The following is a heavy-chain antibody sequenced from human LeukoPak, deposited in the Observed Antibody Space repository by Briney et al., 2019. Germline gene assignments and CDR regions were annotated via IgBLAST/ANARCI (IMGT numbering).Heavy chain of an antibody. V-gene: IGHV3-7*01. Sequence: GGSLRLSCAASGFTFSSYWMSWVRQAPGKGLEWVANIKQDGSEKYYVDSVKGRFTISRDNAKNSLYLQVNSLRAEDTAVYHCARDRFPSVTTLDYWGQGTLVTVPS. J-gene: IGHJ4*02. CDR2: IKQDGSEK. CDR3: ARDRFPSVTTLDY. D-gene: IGHD4-17*01. CDR1: GFTFSSYW.